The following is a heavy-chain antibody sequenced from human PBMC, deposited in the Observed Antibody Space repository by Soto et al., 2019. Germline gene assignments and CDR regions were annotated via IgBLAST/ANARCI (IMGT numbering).Heavy chain of an antibody. V-gene: IGHV3-15*01. CDR2: IKSKTDGGTT. CDR3: TTPTTGDHSSWYFDL. CDR1: GFTFSNAW. J-gene: IGHJ2*01. Sequence: GGSLRLSCTASGFTFSNAWMSWVRQAPGKGLEWVGRIKSKTDGGTTDYAAPVKGRFTISRDDSKNTLYLQMNSLKTEDTAVYYCTTPTTGDHSSWYFDLWGRGTLVTVSS. D-gene: IGHD7-27*01.